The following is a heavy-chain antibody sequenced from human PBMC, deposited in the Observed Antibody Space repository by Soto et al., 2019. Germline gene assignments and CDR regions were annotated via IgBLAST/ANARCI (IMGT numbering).Heavy chain of an antibody. V-gene: IGHV4-34*01. Sequence: PSETLSLTCAVYGGSFSGYYWSWIRQPPGKGLEWIGEINHSGSTNHNPSLKSRVTISVDTSKNQFSLKLSSVTAADTAVYYCARVASSSWYSPIYYYYGMDVWGQGTTVTVSS. CDR2: INHSGST. CDR3: ARVASSSWYSPIYYYYGMDV. CDR1: GGSFSGYY. J-gene: IGHJ6*02. D-gene: IGHD6-13*01.